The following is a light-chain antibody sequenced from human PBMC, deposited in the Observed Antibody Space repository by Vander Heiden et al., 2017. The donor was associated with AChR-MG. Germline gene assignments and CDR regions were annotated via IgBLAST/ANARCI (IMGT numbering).Light chain of an antibody. CDR3: NSRDSSGNQVV. CDR1: SLRSDY. J-gene: IGLJ2*01. Sequence: SSELTQDPAVSVALGQTVSITCQGDSLRSDYASWYQQKPGPAPVLVIYGKNNRPSGIPDRFSGSSSGNTASLTITGAQAEDEADYYCNSRDSSGNQVVFGGGTKLTVL. CDR2: GKN. V-gene: IGLV3-19*01.